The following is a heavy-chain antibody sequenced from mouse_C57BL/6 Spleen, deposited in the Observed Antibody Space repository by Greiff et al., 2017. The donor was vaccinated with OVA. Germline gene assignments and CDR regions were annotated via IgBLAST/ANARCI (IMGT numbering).Heavy chain of an antibody. J-gene: IGHJ1*03. V-gene: IGHV1-64*01. CDR1: GYTFTSYW. CDR2: IHPNSGSN. CDR3: ARSSTGTEVDV. Sequence: QVQLQQPGAELVKPGASVKLSCKASGYTFTSYWMHWVKQRPGQGLEWIGMIHPNSGSNNYNEKFKSKTTLTVDKSSSTAYMQISSLTSEDSAVYYCARSSTGTEVDVWGTGTTVTVSS. D-gene: IGHD4-1*01.